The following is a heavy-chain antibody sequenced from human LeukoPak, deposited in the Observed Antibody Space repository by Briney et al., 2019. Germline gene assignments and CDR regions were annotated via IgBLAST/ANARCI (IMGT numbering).Heavy chain of an antibody. J-gene: IGHJ4*02. D-gene: IGHD2-8*01. CDR3: TRVGQSYSTSGQALDH. Sequence: GGSLRLSCAASGFTFSDYYMSWIRQAPGKGLEWVSYISGSADTAYYADSVKGRFTMSRDNARNSLYLQMNSLGAEDTAVYYCTRVGQSYSTSGQALDHWGQGTLVTVSS. CDR1: GFTFSDYY. CDR2: ISGSADTA. V-gene: IGHV3-11*04.